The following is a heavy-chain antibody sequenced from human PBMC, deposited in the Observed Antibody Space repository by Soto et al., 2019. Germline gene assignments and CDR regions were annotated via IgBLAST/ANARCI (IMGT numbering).Heavy chain of an antibody. J-gene: IGHJ6*02. Sequence: GPTLVNPTETLTLTCTFSGFSLTSPGMCVSWIRQPPGKALEWLALIERDDDDKYYSTSLKTRLTISKDTRKNQVVLTMANMDPADTGTYYCARSIRGPRRFNGMDVWGRGTTVTVSS. CDR3: ARSIRGPRRFNGMDV. CDR1: GFSLTSPGMC. D-gene: IGHD1-20*01. V-gene: IGHV2-70*13. CDR2: IERDDDDK.